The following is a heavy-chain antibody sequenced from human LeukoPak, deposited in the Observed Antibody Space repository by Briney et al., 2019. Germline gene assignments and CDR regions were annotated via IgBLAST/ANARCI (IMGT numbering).Heavy chain of an antibody. V-gene: IGHV3-23*01. Sequence: PGGSLRLSCAASGFTFSSYAMSSVRQAPGEGLGWVSAISGSGGSTYYTDSVKGRFTISTDNSKNTLYLQLNSLRAEDTAVYYCAHGYGQLLLRLVYWGQGTLVTVSS. CDR2: ISGSGGST. CDR1: GFTFSSYA. J-gene: IGHJ4*02. D-gene: IGHD2-2*01. CDR3: AHGYGQLLLRLVY.